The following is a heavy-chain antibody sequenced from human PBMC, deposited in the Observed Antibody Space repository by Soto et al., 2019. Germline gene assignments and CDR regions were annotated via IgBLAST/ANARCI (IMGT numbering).Heavy chain of an antibody. Sequence: ASVKVSCKTSGYVFTSFAIHWMRQAPGQGPEWMGWINTGNGDSKYSEKFQDRVTITRDTSATTAYMELSSLRSEDTAVYYCARSKTIVIPGFAHWGQGTLVTVSS. V-gene: IGHV1-3*04. CDR3: ARSKTIVIPGFAH. J-gene: IGHJ4*02. CDR1: GYVFTSFA. CDR2: INTGNGDS. D-gene: IGHD2-21*01.